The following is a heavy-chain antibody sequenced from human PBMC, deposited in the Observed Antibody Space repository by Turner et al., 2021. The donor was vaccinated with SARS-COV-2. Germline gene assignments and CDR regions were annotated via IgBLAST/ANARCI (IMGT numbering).Heavy chain of an antibody. V-gene: IGHV4-39*01. J-gene: IGHJ5*02. CDR3: ARHWEVAAAAYLARFDP. CDR2: IYYSGCT. CDR1: GGSISSSSYY. Sequence: QLQLQESGPGLVKPSEPLSLTITVSGGSISSSSYYWGWIRQPPGKGLEWIGSIYYSGCTYYNPSLKSRVTISVDTSKNQFSLKLSSVTAADTAVYYCARHWEVAAAAYLARFDPWGQGTLVTVSS. D-gene: IGHD6-13*01.